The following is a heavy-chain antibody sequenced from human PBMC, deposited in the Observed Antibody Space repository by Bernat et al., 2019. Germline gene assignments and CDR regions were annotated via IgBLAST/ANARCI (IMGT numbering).Heavy chain of an antibody. D-gene: IGHD3-22*01. Sequence: QMQLVQSGPEVKKPGASVKVSCKASGFTFTTSAMRWVRQARGQGLEWMGWSGVGSGNTNYAQKFQERVTITRDMSTSTAYMELSSLRSEDTAVYYCAAALKGIPMTYYGMDAWGQGTTVTVSS. V-gene: IGHV1-58*02. CDR1: GFTFTTSA. CDR3: AAALKGIPMTYYGMDA. J-gene: IGHJ6*02. CDR2: SGVGSGNT.